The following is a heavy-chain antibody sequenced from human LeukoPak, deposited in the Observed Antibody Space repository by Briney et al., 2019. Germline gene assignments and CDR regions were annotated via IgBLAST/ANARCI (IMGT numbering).Heavy chain of an antibody. J-gene: IGHJ4*02. V-gene: IGHV1-69*10. D-gene: IGHD3-10*01. Sequence: ASVKVSCKASGGTFSSYAISWVRQAPGQGLEWMGGIIPILGIANYAQKFQGRVTITADKSTSTAYMELSSLRSEDTAVYYCARGALMTMVRGVIGYWGQGTLVTVSS. CDR3: ARGALMTMVRGVIGY. CDR2: IIPILGIA. CDR1: GGTFSSYA.